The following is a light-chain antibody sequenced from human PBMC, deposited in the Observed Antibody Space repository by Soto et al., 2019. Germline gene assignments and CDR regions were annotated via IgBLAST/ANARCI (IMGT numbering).Light chain of an antibody. J-gene: IGLJ2*01. CDR1: SSDVGAYDY. CDR2: DVN. V-gene: IGLV2-14*01. CDR3: SSYTSSNTVL. Sequence: QSALTQPASVSGSPGQSITISCTGSSSDVGAYDYVSWYQQHPGKVPKLMIFDVNRRPSGVSGRFSGSKSGNTASLTISGLQAEDEADYYCSSYTSSNTVLFGGGTKLTVL.